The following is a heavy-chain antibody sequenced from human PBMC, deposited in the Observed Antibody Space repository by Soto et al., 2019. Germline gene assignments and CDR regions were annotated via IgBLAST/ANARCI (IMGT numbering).Heavy chain of an antibody. Sequence: EVQLLESGGDSVQPGGSLRLSCAASGLPFSTYAMIWVRQAPGQGLEWVSGISDSGVTTYYADSVKGRFTISRDNSKDTLYLEMTSLRADDTAVYYCALGPKNIVWYYLYMDVWGTGTAVTVSS. J-gene: IGHJ6*03. D-gene: IGHD2-15*01. CDR1: GLPFSTYA. V-gene: IGHV3-23*01. CDR2: ISDSGVTT. CDR3: ALGPKNIVWYYLYMDV.